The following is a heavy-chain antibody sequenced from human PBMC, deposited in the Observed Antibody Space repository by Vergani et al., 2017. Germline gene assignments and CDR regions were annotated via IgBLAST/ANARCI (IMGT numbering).Heavy chain of an antibody. J-gene: IGHJ2*01. CDR3: ARGRAAAGTGHWYFDL. Sequence: QVQLQQWGAGLLKPSETLSLTCAVYGGSFSGYYWSWIRQPTGKGLEWIGEINHSGSTNYNPSLKSRVTISVDTSKNQFSLKLSSVTAADTAVYYCARGRAAAGTGHWYFDLWGRGTLVTVSS. CDR2: INHSGST. V-gene: IGHV4-34*01. CDR1: GGSFSGYY. D-gene: IGHD6-13*01.